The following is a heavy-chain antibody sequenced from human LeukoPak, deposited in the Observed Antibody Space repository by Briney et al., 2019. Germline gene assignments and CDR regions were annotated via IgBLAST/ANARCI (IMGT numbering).Heavy chain of an antibody. J-gene: IGHJ3*02. D-gene: IGHD3-22*01. CDR3: ARDYYDSSGFGAFDI. V-gene: IGHV1-2*02. CDR1: GYRFTGCY. Sequence: ASVKVSCKASGYRFTGCYMHWVRQAPGQGLEWMGWINPNSGGTNYAQKFQGRVTMTRDTSISTAYMELSRLRSDDTAVYYCARDYYDSSGFGAFDIWGQGTMVTVSS. CDR2: INPNSGGT.